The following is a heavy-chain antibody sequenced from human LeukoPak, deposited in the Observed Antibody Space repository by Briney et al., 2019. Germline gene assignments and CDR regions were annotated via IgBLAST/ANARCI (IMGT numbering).Heavy chain of an antibody. CDR1: GSTFSDYY. CDR3: TFVRDTSSSVWYFDL. D-gene: IGHD6-6*01. CDR2: ISSSGPTI. J-gene: IGHJ2*01. V-gene: IGHV3-11*01. Sequence: GGSLRLSCAASGSTFSDYYMRWIRQAPGKGLEWISYISSSGPTIYYADSVKGRFIISRDNAKNSLYLQMNSLRVEDTAVYYCTFVRDTSSSVWYFDLWGRGTLVTVSS.